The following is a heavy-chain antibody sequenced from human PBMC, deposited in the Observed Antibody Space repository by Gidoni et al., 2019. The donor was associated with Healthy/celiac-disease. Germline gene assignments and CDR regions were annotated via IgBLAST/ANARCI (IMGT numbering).Heavy chain of an antibody. D-gene: IGHD3-22*01. CDR1: GFSLSNARMG. V-gene: IGHV2-26*01. J-gene: IGHJ4*02. Sequence: QVTLKESGPVLVKPTETLTLTCTVSGFSLSNARMGVSWIRQPPGKALEWLAHIFSNDEKSYSTSLKSRLTISKDTSKSQVVLTMTNMDPVDTATYYCARTHENYYDSSGYYGAAFYFDYWGQGTLVTVSS. CDR3: ARTHENYYDSSGYYGAAFYFDY. CDR2: IFSNDEK.